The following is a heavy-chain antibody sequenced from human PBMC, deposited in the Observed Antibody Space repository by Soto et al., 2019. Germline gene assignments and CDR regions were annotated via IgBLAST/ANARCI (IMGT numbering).Heavy chain of an antibody. V-gene: IGHV4-34*01. CDR1: GGSFSGYY. CDR2: INHSGST. D-gene: IGHD5-18*01. J-gene: IGHJ4*02. Sequence: PSETLSLTCAVYGGSFSGYYWSWIRQPPGKGLEWIGEINHSGSTNYNPSLKSRVTISVDTSKNQFSLKLSSVTAADTAVYYCARGQQKYSYGFRQIEDWGQGTLVNVSS. CDR3: ARGQQKYSYGFRQIED.